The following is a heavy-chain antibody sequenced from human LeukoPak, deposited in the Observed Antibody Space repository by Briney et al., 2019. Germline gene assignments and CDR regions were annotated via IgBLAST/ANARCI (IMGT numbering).Heavy chain of an antibody. CDR2: INHSGST. CDR3: ARGVSSGWYKYYFDY. D-gene: IGHD6-19*01. Sequence: SETLSLTCAVYGGSFSGYYWSWIRQPPGKGVEWIGEINHSGSTNYNPSLKSRVTISVDTSKNQFSLKLSSVTAADTAVYYCARGVSSGWYKYYFDYWGQGTLVTVSS. J-gene: IGHJ4*02. V-gene: IGHV4-34*01. CDR1: GGSFSGYY.